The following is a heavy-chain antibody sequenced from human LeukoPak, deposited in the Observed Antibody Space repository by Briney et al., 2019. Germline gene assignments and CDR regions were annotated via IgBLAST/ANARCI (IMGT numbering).Heavy chain of an antibody. Sequence: PGGSLRLSCVASGFTFSVSAMQWVRRTPGKGLEGVGRIRSQVNNYATAYSSSVKRRSPVSRDDSKNKTYLQMNSLKAEDTAVYYCTLLHNGYWGQGTLVTVSS. CDR2: IRSQVNNYAT. V-gene: IGHV3-73*01. CDR3: TLLHNGY. D-gene: IGHD1-14*01. CDR1: GFTFSVSA. J-gene: IGHJ4*02.